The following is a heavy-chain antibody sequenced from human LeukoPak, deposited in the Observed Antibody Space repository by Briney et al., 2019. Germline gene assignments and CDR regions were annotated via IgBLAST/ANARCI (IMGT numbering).Heavy chain of an antibody. Sequence: ASVKVSCKASGYTLTNFGISWVRQAPGQGLEWMGWISAYNGNTNYAQKLQGRVTMTTDTSTSTAYMELRSLRSDDTAVYYCARVLQYYYYGMDVWGQGTTVTVSS. J-gene: IGHJ6*02. CDR1: GYTLTNFG. V-gene: IGHV1-18*01. CDR3: ARVLQYYYYGMDV. CDR2: ISAYNGNT. D-gene: IGHD4-11*01.